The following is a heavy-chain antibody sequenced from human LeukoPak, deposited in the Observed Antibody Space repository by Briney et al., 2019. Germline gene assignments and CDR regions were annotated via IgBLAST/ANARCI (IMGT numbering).Heavy chain of an antibody. D-gene: IGHD3-22*01. CDR1: GFTVSSNY. CDR2: IYCGGST. V-gene: IGHV3-53*01. CDR3: ARWDSSGYHKYYFDY. J-gene: IGHJ4*02. Sequence: GGSLRLSCAASGFTVSSNYMNWVRQAPGKGLEWVSIIYCGGSTYYADSVKGRFTISRDNSKNTLYLQMNSLTAEDTAVYYCARWDSSGYHKYYFDYWGQGTLVTVSS.